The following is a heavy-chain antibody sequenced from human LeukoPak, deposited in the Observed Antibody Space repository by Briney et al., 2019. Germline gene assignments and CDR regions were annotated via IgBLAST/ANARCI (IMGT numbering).Heavy chain of an antibody. V-gene: IGHV3-23*01. CDR1: GFTFSSYA. Sequence: GGSLRLSCAASGFTFSSYAMSWVRQAPGKGLEWVSAISGSGGSTYYADSVKGRFTISRDNSKNTLYLQMNSLGAEDTAVYYCAKNSIIVVVPAANLDYWGQGTLVTVSS. CDR2: ISGSGGST. J-gene: IGHJ4*02. CDR3: AKNSIIVVVPAANLDY. D-gene: IGHD2-2*01.